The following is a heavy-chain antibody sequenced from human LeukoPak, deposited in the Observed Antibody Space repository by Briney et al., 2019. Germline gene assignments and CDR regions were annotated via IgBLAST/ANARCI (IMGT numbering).Heavy chain of an antibody. Sequence: SETLSLTCAVYGGSFSDYCWTWIRQPPGKGLEWIGEINHSGSTNYNPSLKSRVTISVDTSKNQFSLKLTSMTAADTAIYYCTRGFSFTPGRYGTKSGLCFDYWGQGALVPVSS. CDR2: INHSGST. J-gene: IGHJ4*02. CDR3: TRGFSFTPGRYGTKSGLCFDY. V-gene: IGHV4-34*01. CDR1: GGSFSDYC. D-gene: IGHD2-8*01.